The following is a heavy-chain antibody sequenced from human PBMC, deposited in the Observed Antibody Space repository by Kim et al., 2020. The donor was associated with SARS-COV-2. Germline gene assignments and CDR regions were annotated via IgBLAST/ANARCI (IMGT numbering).Heavy chain of an antibody. Sequence: ASVKVSCKVSGYTLTELSMHWVRQAPGKGLEWWGGLVLEDVEQTSAKKSQGRVTMTEDTSTDPAYMELGSLRSEDTAVYYCATAFYYGSGSYRWFNYYYYGMDVWGQGTTVTVSS. V-gene: IGHV1-24*01. CDR3: ATAFYYGSGSYRWFNYYYYGMDV. J-gene: IGHJ6*02. CDR2: LVLEDVEQ. CDR1: GYTLTELS. D-gene: IGHD3-10*01.